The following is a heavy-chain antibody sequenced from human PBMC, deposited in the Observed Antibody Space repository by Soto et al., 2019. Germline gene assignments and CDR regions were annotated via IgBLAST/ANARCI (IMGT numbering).Heavy chain of an antibody. CDR2: TWSDGSKK. V-gene: IGHV3-33*01. J-gene: IGHJ4*02. CDR1: GFMFSSYG. D-gene: IGHD6-25*01. CDR3: VRGRPEPVPTLPLFDY. Sequence: QVELVESGGGVVQPGRSLRLSCAASGFMFSSYGMHWVRQAPGKGLEWVAITWSDGSKKYYADSVQGRFTISRDNYKNTLFLQMNSLRAEDTAVYYCVRGRPEPVPTLPLFDYWGQGTLVTVSS.